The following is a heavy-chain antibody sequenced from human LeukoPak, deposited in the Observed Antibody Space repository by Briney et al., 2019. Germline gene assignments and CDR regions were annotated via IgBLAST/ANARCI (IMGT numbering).Heavy chain of an antibody. V-gene: IGHV3-48*03. J-gene: IGHJ6*02. CDR1: GFTFSNYD. Sequence: GGSLRLSCAASGFTFSNYDMNWVRQAPGKGLEWVSYISTGGSTIYYADSVKGRFTISRDNAKNSLYLQMKSLRAEDTAVYYCARESYGDNYYYYGLDVWGQGTTVTVSS. CDR3: ARESYGDNYYYYGLDV. CDR2: ISTGGSTI. D-gene: IGHD4-17*01.